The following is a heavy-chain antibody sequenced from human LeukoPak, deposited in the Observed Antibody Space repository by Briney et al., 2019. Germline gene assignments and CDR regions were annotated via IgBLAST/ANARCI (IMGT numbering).Heavy chain of an antibody. CDR1: GFTFTSYG. D-gene: IGHD3-10*01. V-gene: IGHV3-30*02. J-gene: IGHJ4*01. CDR3: TSPPSLGF. Sequence: GGSLRLSCAASGFTFTSYGMHWVRQAPGKGLEWVAFVRYDQVNKYYADSVKGRFTISRDNSQNTLYLQMNTLRPDDTAVYYCTSPPSLGFWGQGTLVTVSS. CDR2: VRYDQVNK.